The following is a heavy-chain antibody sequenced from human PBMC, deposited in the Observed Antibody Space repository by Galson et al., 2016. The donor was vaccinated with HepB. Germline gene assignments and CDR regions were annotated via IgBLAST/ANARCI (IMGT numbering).Heavy chain of an antibody. J-gene: IGHJ6*02. Sequence: SLRLSCAASGFTFSHYGMHWVRQAPGKGLEWVAVIWYDRGKEYYTESVKGRFTISRDNSKNTLYLEMNTLRVEDTAVYFCARGSSSRSIYYYYYYTTDVWGQGTTVTVSS. V-gene: IGHV3-33*01. CDR1: GFTFSHYG. CDR2: IWYDRGKE. CDR3: ARGSSSRSIYYYYYYTTDV. D-gene: IGHD6-6*01.